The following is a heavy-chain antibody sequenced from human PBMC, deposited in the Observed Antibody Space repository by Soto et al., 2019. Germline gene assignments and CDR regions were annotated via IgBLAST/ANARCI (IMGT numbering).Heavy chain of an antibody. Sequence: XETLSLTCTVSGGSVSSYYWSWIRQPPGKGLEWIGYIYYSGSTNYNPSLKSRVTISVDTSKNQFSLKLSSVIAADTAVYYCARVNPIYCSGGSCYGMDVWGQGTTVTVSS. J-gene: IGHJ6*02. CDR3: ARVNPIYCSGGSCYGMDV. CDR1: GGSVSSYY. CDR2: IYYSGST. D-gene: IGHD2-15*01. V-gene: IGHV4-59*02.